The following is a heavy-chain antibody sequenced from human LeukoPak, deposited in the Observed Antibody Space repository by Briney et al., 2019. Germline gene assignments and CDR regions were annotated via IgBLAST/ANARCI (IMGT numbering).Heavy chain of an antibody. CDR1: GFTFSSYG. CDR3: AKNLYCGGGSCYPSALGMDV. D-gene: IGHD2-15*01. J-gene: IGHJ6*02. Sequence: QPGRSLRLSCAASGFTFSSYGMHWVRQAPGKGLEWASSISGSGNRTYYADSVKGRFTISRDNSKNTLFLQMNSLRAEDTAVYYCAKNLYCGGGSCYPSALGMDVWGQGTTVIVSS. CDR2: ISGSGNRT. V-gene: IGHV3-23*01.